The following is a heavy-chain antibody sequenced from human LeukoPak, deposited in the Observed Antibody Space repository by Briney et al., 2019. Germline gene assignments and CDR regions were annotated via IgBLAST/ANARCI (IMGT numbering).Heavy chain of an antibody. V-gene: IGHV4-34*01. Sequence: SETLSLTCAVYGGSFSGYYWSWIRQPPGKGLEWIGEINHSGSTNYNPSLKSRVTISVDTSKNQFSLKLSSVTAADTAVYYCARRRNALLWFGEPTYWFDPWGQGTLVTVSS. D-gene: IGHD3-10*01. J-gene: IGHJ5*02. CDR3: ARRRNALLWFGEPTYWFDP. CDR2: INHSGST. CDR1: GGSFSGYY.